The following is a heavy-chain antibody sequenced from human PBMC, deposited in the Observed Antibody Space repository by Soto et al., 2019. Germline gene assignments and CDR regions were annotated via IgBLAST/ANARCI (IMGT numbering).Heavy chain of an antibody. J-gene: IGHJ4*02. CDR2: ISWNSGSI. CDR1: GVTFSSHA. V-gene: IGHV3-9*01. Sequence: PGGSLRLSCAASGVTFSSHAMSWVRQAPGKGLEWVSGISWNSGSIGYADSVKGRFTISRDNAKNSLYLQMNSLRAEDTALYYCAKDITNTAVGYHDYWGQGTLVTVSS. D-gene: IGHD3-16*02. CDR3: AKDITNTAVGYHDY.